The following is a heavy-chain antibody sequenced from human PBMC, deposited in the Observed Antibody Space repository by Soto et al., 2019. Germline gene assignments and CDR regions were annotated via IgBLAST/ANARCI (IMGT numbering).Heavy chain of an antibody. CDR3: ARDVEDWNSGAFDI. CDR1: GGTFSSYA. D-gene: IGHD1-7*01. Sequence: ASVKVSCKASGGTFSSYAISWVRQAPGQGLEWMGGIIPIFGTANYAQKFQGRVTITADESTSTAYMELSSLRSEDTAVYYCARDVEDWNSGAFDIWGQGTMVTVSS. V-gene: IGHV1-69*13. J-gene: IGHJ3*02. CDR2: IIPIFGTA.